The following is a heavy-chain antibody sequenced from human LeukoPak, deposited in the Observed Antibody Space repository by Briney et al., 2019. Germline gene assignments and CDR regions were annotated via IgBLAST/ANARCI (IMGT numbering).Heavy chain of an antibody. Sequence: QPGGSLRLSCSASGFAFSGREMAWVRQAPGKGLEWVSYTSSNGKTILHADSVKGRITISRDNAKKSLYLQLGGLRVEDSAFYYCVRASYTGFDLHFDQWGQGTLVTVSS. J-gene: IGHJ4*02. V-gene: IGHV3-48*03. CDR2: TSSNGKTI. CDR3: VRASYTGFDLHFDQ. D-gene: IGHD5-12*01. CDR1: GFAFSGRE.